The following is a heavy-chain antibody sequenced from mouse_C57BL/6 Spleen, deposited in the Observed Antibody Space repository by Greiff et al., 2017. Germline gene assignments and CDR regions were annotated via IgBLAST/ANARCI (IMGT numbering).Heavy chain of an antibody. Sequence: QVQLQQPWAELVRPGSSVKLSCKASGYTFTSYWMHWVKQRPIQGLEWIGNIDPSDSETHYNQKFKDKATLTVDKSSSTAYMQLSSLTSEDSAVYYCARSDDGYHWYFDVWGTGTTVTVSS. D-gene: IGHD2-3*01. CDR2: IDPSDSET. V-gene: IGHV1-52*01. CDR1: GYTFTSYW. CDR3: ARSDDGYHWYFDV. J-gene: IGHJ1*03.